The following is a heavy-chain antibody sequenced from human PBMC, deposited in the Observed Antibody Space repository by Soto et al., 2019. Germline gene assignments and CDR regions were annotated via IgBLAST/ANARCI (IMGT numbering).Heavy chain of an antibody. Sequence: SETLSLPCAVSGGSISSGGYSWSWIRQPPGKGLEWIGYIYHSGSTYYNPSLKSRVTISVDRSKNQFSLKLSSVTAADTAVYYCARVGIAASGGMDVWGQGTTVTVSS. CDR1: GGSISSGGYS. J-gene: IGHJ6*02. V-gene: IGHV4-30-2*01. CDR3: ARVGIAASGGMDV. CDR2: IYHSGST. D-gene: IGHD6-13*01.